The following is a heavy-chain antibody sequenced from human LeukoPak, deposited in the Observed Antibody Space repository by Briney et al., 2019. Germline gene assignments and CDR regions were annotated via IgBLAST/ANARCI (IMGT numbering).Heavy chain of an antibody. CDR1: VGSFGGYY. D-gene: IGHD3-22*01. CDR3: ARGNSRSGSSFDY. V-gene: IGHV4-34*01. CDR2: INHSGST. Sequence: SETLSLTCAVYVGSFGGYYWSWIRQPPGEGLEWIGEINHSGSTNYNPSLKSRVTISVDTSKNQFSLKLSSVTAADTAVYYCARGNSRSGSSFDYWGQGTLVTVSS. J-gene: IGHJ4*02.